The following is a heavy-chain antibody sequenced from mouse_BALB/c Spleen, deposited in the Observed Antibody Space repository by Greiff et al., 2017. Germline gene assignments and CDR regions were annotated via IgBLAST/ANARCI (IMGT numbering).Heavy chain of an antibody. D-gene: IGHD2-3*01. CDR3: ARWTYDGYYFDY. V-gene: IGHV5-17*02. J-gene: IGHJ2*01. CDR2: ISSGSSTI. CDR1: GFTFSSFG. Sequence: DVKLVESGGGLVQPGGSRKLSCAASGFTFSSFGMHWVRQAPEKGLEWVAYISSGSSTIYYADTVKGRFTISRDNPKNTLFLQMTSLRSEDTAMYYCARWTYDGYYFDYWGQGTTLTVSS.